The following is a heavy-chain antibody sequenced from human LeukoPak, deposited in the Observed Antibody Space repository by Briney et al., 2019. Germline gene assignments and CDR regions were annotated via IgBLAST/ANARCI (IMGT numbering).Heavy chain of an antibody. V-gene: IGHV1-24*01. CDR1: GGTFSSYA. CDR3: ATAPGIAAAGSTYFDY. D-gene: IGHD6-13*01. CDR2: FDPEDGET. J-gene: IGHJ4*02. Sequence: ASVKVSCKASGGTFSSYAISWVRPAPGKGGDGMGGFDPEDGETIYAQKFQGRVTMTEDTSTDTAYMELSSLRSEDTAVYYCATAPGIAAAGSTYFDYWGQGTLVTVSS.